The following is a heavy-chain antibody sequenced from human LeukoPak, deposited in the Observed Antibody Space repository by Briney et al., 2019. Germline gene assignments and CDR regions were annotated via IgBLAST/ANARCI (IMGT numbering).Heavy chain of an antibody. J-gene: IGHJ4*02. CDR1: GGSISSSSYY. Sequence: SETLSLTCTVSGGSISSSSYYWGWIRQPPGKGLEWIGSIYYSGSTYYNPSLKSRVTISVDTSKNQFSLKLSSVTAADTAVYYCARTDPGEPYYDILTGYYFDYWGQGTLVTVSS. V-gene: IGHV4-39*01. CDR2: IYYSGST. D-gene: IGHD3-9*01. CDR3: ARTDPGEPYYDILTGYYFDY.